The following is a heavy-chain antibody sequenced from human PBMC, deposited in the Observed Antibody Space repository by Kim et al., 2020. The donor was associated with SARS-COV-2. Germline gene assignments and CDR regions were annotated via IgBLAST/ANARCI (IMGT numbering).Heavy chain of an antibody. CDR2: ISSSSSTI. CDR1: GFTFSSYS. D-gene: IGHD5-18*01. J-gene: IGHJ6*02. V-gene: IGHV3-48*04. Sequence: GGSLRLSCAASGFTFSSYSMNWVRQAPGKGLEWVSYISSSSSTIYYADSVKGRFTISRDNAKNSLYLQMNSLRAEDTAVYYCARDLYSYGYYYYGMDVWGQGTTVTVSS. CDR3: ARDLYSYGYYYYGMDV.